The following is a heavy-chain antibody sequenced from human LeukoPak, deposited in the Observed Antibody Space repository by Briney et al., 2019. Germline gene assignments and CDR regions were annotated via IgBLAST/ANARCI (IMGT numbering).Heavy chain of an antibody. Sequence: GASVKVSCKASGYTFTSYGISWVRQAPGQGLEWMGWISAYNGNTNYAQKLQGRVTMTTDTSTSTAYMELRSLRSDDTAVYYCARVRSSGYSESIDYFDYWGQGTLVTVSS. CDR1: GYTFTSYG. CDR2: ISAYNGNT. V-gene: IGHV1-18*01. D-gene: IGHD5-12*01. J-gene: IGHJ4*02. CDR3: ARVRSSGYSESIDYFDY.